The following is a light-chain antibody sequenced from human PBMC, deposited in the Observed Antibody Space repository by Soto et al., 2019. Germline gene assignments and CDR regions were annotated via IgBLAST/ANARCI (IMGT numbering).Light chain of an antibody. CDR1: TGAVTSGYY. Sequence: QAVVTQEPSLTVSPGGTVTLTCASSTGAVTSGYYPNWFQQKPGQAPRALIYSTNNKYSWTPVRCSGSLLGGKAALTLSGVQPEDEAEYYCLLYYGGQMGVFGGGTKLTVL. CDR2: STN. J-gene: IGLJ2*01. V-gene: IGLV7-43*01. CDR3: LLYYGGQMGV.